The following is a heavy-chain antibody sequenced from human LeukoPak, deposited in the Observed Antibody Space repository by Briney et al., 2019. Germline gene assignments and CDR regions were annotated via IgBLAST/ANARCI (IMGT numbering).Heavy chain of an antibody. J-gene: IGHJ5*02. D-gene: IGHD3-10*01. CDR3: AGGGGGFGGRYYSHDVRFDP. Sequence: SETLSLTCTVSGGSISSGGYYWSWIRQHPGKGLEWIVYIYYSGSTYYNPSLKSRITISVNTTKNQFSLKLSSVTAGDRAVYYGAGGGGGFGGRYYSHDVRFDPWGQGTLVTVSS. V-gene: IGHV4-31*03. CDR1: GGSISSGGYY. CDR2: IYYSGST.